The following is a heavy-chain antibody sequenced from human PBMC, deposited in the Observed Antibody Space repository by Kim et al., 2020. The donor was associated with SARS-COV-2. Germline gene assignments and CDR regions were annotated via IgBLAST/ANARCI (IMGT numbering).Heavy chain of an antibody. V-gene: IGHV3-30*07. CDR3: ARDYSVIVGPDY. J-gene: IGHJ4*02. Sequence: YYADAPKGRLTSARDNSKNTLYLQRNSRRAEDTAVYDCARDYSVIVGPDYWGQGTLVTVSS. D-gene: IGHD1-26*01.